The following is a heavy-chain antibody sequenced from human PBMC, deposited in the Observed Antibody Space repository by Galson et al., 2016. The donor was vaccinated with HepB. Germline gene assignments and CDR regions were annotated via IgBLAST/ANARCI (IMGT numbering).Heavy chain of an antibody. V-gene: IGHV3-21*01. CDR2: ISSSSSYI. Sequence: SLRLSCAASGFTFSSYGMNWVRQAPGKGLEWVSSISSSSSYINYADSVKGRFNISRDNAKNSLNLQMNSLRAEDTAVYYCARDFFRPTGALDIWGQGTMVTASS. CDR3: ARDFFRPTGALDI. D-gene: IGHD2/OR15-2a*01. CDR1: GFTFSSYG. J-gene: IGHJ3*02.